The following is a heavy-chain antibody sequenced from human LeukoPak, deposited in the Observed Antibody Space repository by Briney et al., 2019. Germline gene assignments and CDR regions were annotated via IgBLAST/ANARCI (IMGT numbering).Heavy chain of an antibody. Sequence: SETLSLTCAVYGGSFSGYYWSWIRQPPGKGLEWIGEINHSGSTNYNPSLKSRVTISVDTSKNQFSLKLSSVTAADTAVYYCARGRLRFVGPNWFDPWGQGTLVTVSS. V-gene: IGHV4-34*01. CDR3: ARGRLRFVGPNWFDP. CDR2: INHSGST. J-gene: IGHJ5*02. CDR1: GGSFSGYY. D-gene: IGHD3-3*01.